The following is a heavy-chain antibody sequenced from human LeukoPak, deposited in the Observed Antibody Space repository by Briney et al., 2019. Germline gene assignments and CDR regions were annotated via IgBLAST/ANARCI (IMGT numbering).Heavy chain of an antibody. CDR1: GYSISSGYY. D-gene: IGHD2-2*03. V-gene: IGHV4-38-2*02. CDR3: ARPSLPQMDNDAFDI. J-gene: IGHJ3*02. Sequence: SETLSLTCTVSGYSISSGYYWGWIRQPPGKGLEWIGEINHSGSTNYNPSLKSRVTISVDTSKNQFSLKLSSVTAADTAVYYCARPSLPQMDNDAFDIWGQGTMVTVSS. CDR2: INHSGST.